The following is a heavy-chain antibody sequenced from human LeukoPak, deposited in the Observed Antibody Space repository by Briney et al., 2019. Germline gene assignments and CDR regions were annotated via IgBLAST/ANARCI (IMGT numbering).Heavy chain of an antibody. D-gene: IGHD1-26*01. J-gene: IGHJ4*02. CDR1: GFTFNNYV. Sequence: GGSLRLSCAVSGFTFNNYVMSWVRQAPGKGLVWVSAITDGGEETYYADSVKGRFTISRDNSKDTLYLQMSSLRVEDTAVYYCAKDLGRLDYWGQGTLVTVSS. V-gene: IGHV3-23*01. CDR2: ITDGGEET. CDR3: AKDLGRLDY.